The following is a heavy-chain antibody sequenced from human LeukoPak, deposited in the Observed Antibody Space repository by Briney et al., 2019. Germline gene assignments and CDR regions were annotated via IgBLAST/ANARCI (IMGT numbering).Heavy chain of an antibody. D-gene: IGHD6-19*01. J-gene: IGHJ6*02. CDR3: AKDPWLVHYYYYYGMDV. V-gene: IGHV3-74*01. CDR2: INSDGSTT. CDR1: GFTFSSYG. Sequence: GGSLRLSCAASGFTFSSYGMHWVRQGPGKGLVWVSRINSDGSTTNYADSVKGRFTISRDNSKNTLYLQMNSLRAEDTAVYYCAKDPWLVHYYYYYGMDVWGQGTTVTVSS.